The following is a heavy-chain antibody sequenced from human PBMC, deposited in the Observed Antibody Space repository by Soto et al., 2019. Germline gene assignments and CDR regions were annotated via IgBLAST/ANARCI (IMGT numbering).Heavy chain of an antibody. Sequence: AADKFCREDNGISCVGLDIRKGLEWVSGISWNSGSIGYADSVKGRFTISRDNAKNSLYLQMNSLRAEDTALYYCAKDIYVAVAASTDYYYYGMDAWGQGT. J-gene: IGHJ6*02. CDR1: KFCREDNG. CDR2: ISWNSGSI. D-gene: IGHD6-19*01. V-gene: IGHV3-9*01. CDR3: AKDIYVAVAASTDYYYYGMDA.